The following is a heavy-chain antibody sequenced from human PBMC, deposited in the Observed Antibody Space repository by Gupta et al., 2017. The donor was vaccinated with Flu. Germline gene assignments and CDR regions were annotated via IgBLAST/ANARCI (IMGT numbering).Heavy chain of an antibody. J-gene: IGHJ4*02. CDR2: IKNKANSYTI. D-gene: IGHD3-9*01. CDR1: GFIFSYYN. Sequence: VQLVESGGGFIQPAGSLRLPRAASGFIFSYYNMDWVRQAPGNGLECVGRIKNKANSYTIDYAASVKGRFSILRDDSKNSLYLQMSSLKSEDTAVYYCAPAGRTYYDILTGELGWGQGTLVTVSS. CDR3: APAGRTYYDILTGELG. V-gene: IGHV3-72*01.